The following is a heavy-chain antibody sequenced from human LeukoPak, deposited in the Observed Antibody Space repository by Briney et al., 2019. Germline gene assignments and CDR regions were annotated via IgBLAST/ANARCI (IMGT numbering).Heavy chain of an antibody. J-gene: IGHJ6*03. CDR2: IYSGGST. CDR3: ARDSFDTAMVRSLTYYYYYMDV. D-gene: IGHD5-18*01. Sequence: GGSLRLSCAASGFTVSSNYMSWVRQAPGEGLEWVSVIYSGGSTYYADSVKGRFTISRDNSKNTLYLQMNSLRAEDTAVYYCARDSFDTAMVRSLTYYYYYMDVWGKGTTVTVSS. V-gene: IGHV3-53*01. CDR1: GFTVSSNY.